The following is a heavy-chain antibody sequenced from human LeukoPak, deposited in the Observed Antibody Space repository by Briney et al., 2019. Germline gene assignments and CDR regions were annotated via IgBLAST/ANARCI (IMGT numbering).Heavy chain of an antibody. CDR1: GFTFSSYG. CDR3: ARDPTLDY. J-gene: IGHJ4*02. CDR2: IWYDGSNK. D-gene: IGHD2/OR15-2a*01. V-gene: IGHV3-33*01. Sequence: GRSLRLSCAASGFTFSSYGMHWVRQAPGKGLGWVAVIWYDGSNKYYADSVKGRFTVSRDNSKNTPYLQMNSLRAEDTAVYYCARDPTLDYWGQGTLVTVSS.